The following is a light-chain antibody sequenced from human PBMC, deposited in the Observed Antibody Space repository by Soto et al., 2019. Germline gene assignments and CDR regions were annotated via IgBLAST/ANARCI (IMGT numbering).Light chain of an antibody. CDR3: QQSYTTLG. V-gene: IGKV1-39*01. CDR1: QSISTY. Sequence: DIQMTQSPASLSASVGDTVTITCRTSQSISTYLNWYQQKPGKAPRLLIYDASNLQSGVPSRFSGSGSGTDFTLTISSLEVEDFATYYCQQSYTTLGFGGGTKVGIK. CDR2: DAS. J-gene: IGKJ4*01.